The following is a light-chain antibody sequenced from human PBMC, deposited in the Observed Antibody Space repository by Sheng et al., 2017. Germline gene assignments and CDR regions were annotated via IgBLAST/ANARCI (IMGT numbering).Light chain of an antibody. CDR1: QSVNNL. CDR2: VAS. Sequence: EVVMTQSPATLSVSAGETVNLSCRASQSVNNLVAWYQQRRGQPPRLLIYVASTRATGVPARFSGSGSGTDFTLTISSLEPEDFAVYYCQQYDSSPWTFGQGTKVEIK. V-gene: IGKV3-15*01. J-gene: IGKJ1*01. CDR3: QQYDSSPWT.